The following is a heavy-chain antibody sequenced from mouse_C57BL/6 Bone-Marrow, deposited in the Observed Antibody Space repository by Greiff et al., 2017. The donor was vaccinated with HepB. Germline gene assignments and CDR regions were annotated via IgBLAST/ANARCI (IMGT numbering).Heavy chain of an antibody. D-gene: IGHD1-1*01. V-gene: IGHV1-53*01. CDR3: AISCGSSWGYFDV. CDR2: INPINGGT. J-gene: IGHJ1*03. CDR1: GYTFTSYW. Sequence: QVQLQQPGTELVKPGASVKLSCKASGYTFTSYWMHWVKQRPGQGLEWIGNINPINGGTIYNEKFKSKATLTVDKSSSTAYMQLSSLTSEDSAVYYCAISCGSSWGYFDVWGTGTTVTVSS.